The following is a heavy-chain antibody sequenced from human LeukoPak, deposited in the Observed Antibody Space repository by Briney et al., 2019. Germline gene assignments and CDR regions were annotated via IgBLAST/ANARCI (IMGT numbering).Heavy chain of an antibody. CDR1: EFSFSSYS. CDR3: ARVNDGY. CDR2: ISSSSSWI. V-gene: IGHV3-21*01. J-gene: IGHJ4*02. D-gene: IGHD2-8*01. Sequence: GSLRLSCAASEFSFSSYSMNWVRQAPGKGLEWVSSISSSSSWIFYADSVKGRFTISRDNSKNTLYLQMNSLRAEDTAVYYCARVNDGYWGQGTLVTVSS.